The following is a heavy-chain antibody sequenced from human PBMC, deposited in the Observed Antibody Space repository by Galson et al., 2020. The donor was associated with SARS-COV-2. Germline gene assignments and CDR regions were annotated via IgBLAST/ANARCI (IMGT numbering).Heavy chain of an antibody. Sequence: SETLSLTCTVSGGSISSSSYYWGWIRPPPGQGLEWIVSIYYSGSTYSNPSLKSRVTISVDTSKNQFPLKLSSVTAADTAVYYCASHDSVVAYFDYWGQGALVTVSS. CDR2: IYYSGST. CDR3: ASHDSVVAYFDY. CDR1: GGSISSSSYY. D-gene: IGHD3-22*01. J-gene: IGHJ4*02. V-gene: IGHV4-39*06.